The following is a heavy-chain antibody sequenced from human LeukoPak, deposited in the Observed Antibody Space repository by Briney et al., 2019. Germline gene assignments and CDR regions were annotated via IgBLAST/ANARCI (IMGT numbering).Heavy chain of an antibody. CDR1: GYTFTGYY. CDR2: INPSRGST. V-gene: IGHV1-46*01. J-gene: IGHJ4*02. Sequence: ASVKVSCKASGYTFTGYYIHWVRQAPGQGLEWMGMINPSRGSTSYAQKFQGGLTMTRDTSTSTVYMELSSLRSEDTAVYYCARGEGGYGASIDYWGQGTLVTVSS. CDR3: ARGEGGYGASIDY. D-gene: IGHD5-12*01.